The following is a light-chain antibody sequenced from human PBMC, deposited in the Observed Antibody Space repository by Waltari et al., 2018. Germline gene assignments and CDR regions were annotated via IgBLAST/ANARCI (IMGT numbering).Light chain of an antibody. J-gene: IGKJ4*01. CDR2: KAY. Sequence: DIQMTQSPSTLSASVVDRVTITCRASQSLNSWLACYQHKPGKAPKLLIYKAYNLESWVPSRFSGSGSGTEFTLTISSLQPDDVATYYCQHYNGYPITYGGGTKVELK. CDR3: QHYNGYPIT. V-gene: IGKV1-5*03. CDR1: QSLNSW.